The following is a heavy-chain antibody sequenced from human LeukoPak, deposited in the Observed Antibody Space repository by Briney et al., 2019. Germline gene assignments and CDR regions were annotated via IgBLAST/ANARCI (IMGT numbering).Heavy chain of an antibody. V-gene: IGHV3-7*01. D-gene: IGHD3-3*01. J-gene: IGHJ4*02. CDR3: ARAAHYDFWSGPPDY. Sequence: GGSLRLSCAASGFTFSSYWMIWVRQAPGNGLDWVANIKQDGSEKYYVDSVKGRFTISRDNAKNSLYLQMNSLRAEDTAVYYCARAAHYDFWSGPPDYWGQGTLVTVSS. CDR1: GFTFSSYW. CDR2: IKQDGSEK.